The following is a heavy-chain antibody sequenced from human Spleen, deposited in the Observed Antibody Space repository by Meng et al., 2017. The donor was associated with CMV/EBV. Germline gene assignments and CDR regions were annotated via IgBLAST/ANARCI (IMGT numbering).Heavy chain of an antibody. D-gene: IGHD4-23*01. CDR3: ARDASLVPDYGGNSVVGAFDI. CDR1: GFTFTSYS. Sequence: GGSLRLSCAASGFTFTSYSMNWVRQAPGKGLEWVSSISSSSSYIYYADSVKGRFTISRDNAKNSLYLQMNSLRAEDTAVYYCARDASLVPDYGGNSVVGAFDIWGQGTMVTVSS. V-gene: IGHV3-21*01. J-gene: IGHJ3*02. CDR2: ISSSSSYI.